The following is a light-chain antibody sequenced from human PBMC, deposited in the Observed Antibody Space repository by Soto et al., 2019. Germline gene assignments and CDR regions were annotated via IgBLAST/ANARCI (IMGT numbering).Light chain of an antibody. CDR1: SSDVGNYNY. Sequence: QSALTQPPSASGSPGQSVTISCTGTSSDVGNYNYVSWYQQHPGKAPKLMIYEVNKRPSGVPDRFSGSKSGNTASLTISGLQAEDEADYYCSSYTTSSTQVFGTGTKLTVL. CDR2: EVN. V-gene: IGLV2-8*01. J-gene: IGLJ1*01. CDR3: SSYTTSSTQV.